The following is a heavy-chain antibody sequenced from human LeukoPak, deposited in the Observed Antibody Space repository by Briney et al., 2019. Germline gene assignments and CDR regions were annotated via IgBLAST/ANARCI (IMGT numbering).Heavy chain of an antibody. CDR1: GFTFSSYG. Sequence: GGSLRLSCAASGFTFSSYGMHWVRQAPGKGLEWAAFIRYDGSNKYYADSVKGRFTISRDNSKNTLYLQMNSLRAEDTAVYYCAKEEGVNYYGSGSSMGSYWGQGTLVTVSS. CDR2: IRYDGSNK. V-gene: IGHV3-30*02. J-gene: IGHJ4*02. CDR3: AKEEGVNYYGSGSSMGSY. D-gene: IGHD3-10*01.